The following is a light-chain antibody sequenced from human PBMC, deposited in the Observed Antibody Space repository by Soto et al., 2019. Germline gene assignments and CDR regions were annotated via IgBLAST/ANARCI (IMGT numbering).Light chain of an antibody. CDR2: DGS. CDR1: QSVSSF. CDR3: QQRSSSIT. J-gene: IGKJ5*01. Sequence: EIVLPQSPATLFLSPGERATLSCRASQSVSSFLAWYQQKPGQAPRLLIYDGSNRATGIPARFSGSGSGTDFSLTISGLEPEDFGVYYCQQRSSSITFGQGTRLEIK. V-gene: IGKV3-11*01.